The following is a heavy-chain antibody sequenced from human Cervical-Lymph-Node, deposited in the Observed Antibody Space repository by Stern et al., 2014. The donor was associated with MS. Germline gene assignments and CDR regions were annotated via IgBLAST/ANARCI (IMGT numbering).Heavy chain of an antibody. CDR2: ISHDGGKE. CDR3: ARKRFLEWLGAAYVFDV. V-gene: IGHV3-30*04. D-gene: IGHD3-3*01. Sequence: QVQLMQSGGGVVQPGRSLTLSCAASGFTFSNYAMHWVRQAPGKGLEWVSVISHDGGKEYYADSVKGRFTLSRDNSKNTLYLQMNSLRAEDTAVYYCARKRFLEWLGAAYVFDVWGQGTVVTVSS. J-gene: IGHJ3*01. CDR1: GFTFSNYA.